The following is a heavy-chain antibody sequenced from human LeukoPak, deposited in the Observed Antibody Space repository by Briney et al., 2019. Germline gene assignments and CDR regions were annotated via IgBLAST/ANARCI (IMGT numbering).Heavy chain of an antibody. J-gene: IGHJ4*02. D-gene: IGHD6-19*01. CDR2: IYYSGST. V-gene: IGHV4-59*12. CDR1: GGSISSYY. CDR3: ARVPFNSSGWYRRGDYFDY. Sequence: SETLSLTCTVSGGSISSYYWSWIRQPPGKGLEWIGYIYYSGSTNYNPSLKSRVTISVDTSKNQFSLKLSSVTAADTAVYYCARVPFNSSGWYRRGDYFDYWGQGTLVTVSS.